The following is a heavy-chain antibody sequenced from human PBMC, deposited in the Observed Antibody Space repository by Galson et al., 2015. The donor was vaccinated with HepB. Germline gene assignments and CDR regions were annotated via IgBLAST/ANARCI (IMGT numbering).Heavy chain of an antibody. Sequence: PALVKPPQTLTLTCTFSGFSLNTDAVGVGWIRQSPGKALEWLALIYGDDDKRYSPPLKSRLTITKDTSRNQVVLTMTNMDPVDTATYYCAHRHCHGTVCYSGLDPWGQGTLVTVSS. J-gene: IGHJ5*02. CDR2: IYGDDDK. CDR1: GFSLNTDAVG. D-gene: IGHD2-21*02. CDR3: AHRHCHGTVCYSGLDP. V-gene: IGHV2-5*02.